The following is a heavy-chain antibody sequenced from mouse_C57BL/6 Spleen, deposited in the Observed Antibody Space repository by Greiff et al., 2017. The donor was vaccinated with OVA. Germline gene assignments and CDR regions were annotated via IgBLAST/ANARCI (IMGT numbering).Heavy chain of an antibody. V-gene: IGHV1-82*01. CDR2: IYPGNGDT. CDR3: ARLVLRVGLDY. J-gene: IGHJ2*01. D-gene: IGHD6-2*01. CDR1: GYAFSSSW. Sequence: QVQLQQSGPELVKPGASVKISCKASGYAFSSSWMNWVKQRPGKGLEWIGRIYPGNGDTNYNGKFKGKATLTADKSSSTAYMQLSSLTSEDSAVYFCARLVLRVGLDYWGQGTTLTVSS.